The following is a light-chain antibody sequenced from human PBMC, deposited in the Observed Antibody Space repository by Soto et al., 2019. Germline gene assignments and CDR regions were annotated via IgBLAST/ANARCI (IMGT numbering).Light chain of an antibody. CDR1: QSLLHSNGYNC. J-gene: IGKJ4*01. CDR3: MQALHPPPT. V-gene: IGKV2-28*01. Sequence: EIVMTQSPLSLSVTPGEPASISCRSSQSLLHSNGYNCLDWYLQKPGQSPQLLIHMGSSRAPGVPDRFSGSGSGTDFTLKISRVEADDVGVYYYMQALHPPPTFGGGAQVAIK. CDR2: MGS.